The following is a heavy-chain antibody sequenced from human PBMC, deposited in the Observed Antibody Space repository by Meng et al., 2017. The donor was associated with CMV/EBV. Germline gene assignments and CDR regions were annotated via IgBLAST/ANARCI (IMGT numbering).Heavy chain of an antibody. CDR3: ARVWDSGWDY. J-gene: IGHJ4*02. CDR2: INHSGST. V-gene: IGHV4-34*01. Sequence: AQLSHWGAVLSQPSATLSPACACYGGSFSCYYWSWIRQPPGKGLEWIGEINHSGSTNYTPSLKSRVTISVDTSKNQFSLKLSSVTAADTAVYYCARVWDSGWDYWGQGTLVTVSS. CDR1: GGSFSCYY. D-gene: IGHD3-22*01.